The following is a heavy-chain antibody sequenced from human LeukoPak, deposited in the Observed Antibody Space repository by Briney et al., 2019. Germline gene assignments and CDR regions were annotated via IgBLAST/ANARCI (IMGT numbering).Heavy chain of an antibody. CDR1: GYTFTSYA. D-gene: IGHD1-26*01. Sequence: GASVKVSCKASGYTFTSYAMNWVRQAPGQGLEWMGWINTNTGNPTYAQGFTGRFVFSLDTSVSTAYLQISSLKAEDTAVYYCARDFVPDTAYVRETVDKGATRYYGMDVWGQGTTVTVSS. CDR2: INTNTGNP. V-gene: IGHV7-4-1*02. J-gene: IGHJ6*02. CDR3: ARDFVPDTAYVRETVDKGATRYYGMDV.